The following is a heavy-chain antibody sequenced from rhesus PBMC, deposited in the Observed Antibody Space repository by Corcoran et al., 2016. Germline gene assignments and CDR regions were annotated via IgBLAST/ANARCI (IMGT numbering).Heavy chain of an antibody. CDR2: IYGGSGST. CDR1: GYSISSGYV. Sequence: QVQLQESGPGLVKPSATLSLPFAVSGYSISSGYVCGWIRQPPGKGLEWIGQIYGGSGSTYYNPSLKSRVTVSKDTSKNQFSLKLSSVTAADTAVYYCARGDSSWSDWYFDIWGPGTPITISA. CDR3: ARGDSSWSDWYFDI. V-gene: IGHV4-127*01. J-gene: IGHJ2*01. D-gene: IGHD6-13*01.